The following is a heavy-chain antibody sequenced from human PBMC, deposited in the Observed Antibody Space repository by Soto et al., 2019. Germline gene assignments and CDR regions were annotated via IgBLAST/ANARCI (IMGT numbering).Heavy chain of an antibody. Sequence: QVQLQESGPGLVKPSQTLSLTCTVSGGSISSGGYYWSWIRQHPGKGLEWIGYIYYSGSTYYNPSLKSRVTISVNTSKNQFSLKLSSVTAADTAVYYCASMRWLQSSDAFDIWGQGTMVTVSS. V-gene: IGHV4-31*03. CDR3: ASMRWLQSSDAFDI. J-gene: IGHJ3*02. CDR2: IYYSGST. CDR1: GGSISSGGYY. D-gene: IGHD5-12*01.